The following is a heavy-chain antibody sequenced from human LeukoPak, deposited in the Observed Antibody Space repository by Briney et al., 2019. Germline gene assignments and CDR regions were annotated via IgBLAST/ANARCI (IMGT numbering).Heavy chain of an antibody. CDR2: IIPIFGTA. D-gene: IGHD6-13*01. V-gene: IGHV1-69*06. Sequence: ASVKVSCKASGGTFSSYAISWVRQAPGQGLEWMGGIIPIFGTANYAQKFQGRVTITADKYTSTAYMELSSLRSEDTAVYYCARGSGAAADTEFDYWGQGTLVTVSS. CDR3: ARGSGAAADTEFDY. CDR1: GGTFSSYA. J-gene: IGHJ4*02.